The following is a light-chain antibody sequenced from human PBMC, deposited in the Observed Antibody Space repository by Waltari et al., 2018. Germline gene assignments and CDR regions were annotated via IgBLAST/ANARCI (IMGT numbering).Light chain of an antibody. J-gene: IGLJ3*02. CDR2: DDR. V-gene: IGLV3-21*02. CDR1: NIGAKR. CDR3: HVWDSSTDTWV. Sequence: SYILTQPPSVSEAPGQTAKITCGGDNIGAKRVHWYHQKSGQAPVLLVYDDRYRPSGFPERFSGSNSGNTATLTISRVEAGDEADYYCHVWDSSTDTWVFGGGTKLTVL.